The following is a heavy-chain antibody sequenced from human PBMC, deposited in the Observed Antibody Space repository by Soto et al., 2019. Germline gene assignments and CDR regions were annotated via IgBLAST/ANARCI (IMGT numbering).Heavy chain of an antibody. Sequence: PGGSLRLSCAASGFTFGSYSMNWVRQAPGKGLEWVSYISSSSSTIYYADSVKGRFTISRDNANNSLYLQMNSLRDEDTAVYYCARDDWYYDSSGYFNFDYWGQGTLVTVSS. CDR1: GFTFGSYS. J-gene: IGHJ4*02. CDR3: ARDDWYYDSSGYFNFDY. CDR2: ISSSSSTI. V-gene: IGHV3-48*02. D-gene: IGHD3-22*01.